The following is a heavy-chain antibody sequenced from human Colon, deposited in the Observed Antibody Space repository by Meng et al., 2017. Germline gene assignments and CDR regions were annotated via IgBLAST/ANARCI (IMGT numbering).Heavy chain of an antibody. J-gene: IGHJ4*02. CDR1: GFDFNSYS. CDR2: ISGSGGVR. V-gene: IGHV3-23*01. D-gene: IGHD2-21*02. Sequence: EVQLLLAGGGLVQPGVSLRLACAVSGFDFNSYSRIWVRQVLGKGLEWVASISGSGGVRYYADSVKGRFTISRDNSKDTLYLQLNNLRAADTAIYYCANAPNLATALDSWGQGTLVTVSS. CDR3: ANAPNLATALDS.